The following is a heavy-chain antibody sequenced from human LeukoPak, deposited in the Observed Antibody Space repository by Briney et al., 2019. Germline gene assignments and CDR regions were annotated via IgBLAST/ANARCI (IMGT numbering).Heavy chain of an antibody. CDR3: ARGRGVVTAPNYYMDV. Sequence: SETLSLTCAVYGGSFSGYYWSWIRQPPGKGLEWIGEINHSGSTNYNPSLKSRVTISVDTSKTQFSLKLSSVTAADTAVYYCARGRGVVTAPNYYMDVWGKGTTVTVSS. CDR1: GGSFSGYY. J-gene: IGHJ6*03. V-gene: IGHV4-34*01. CDR2: INHSGST. D-gene: IGHD2-21*02.